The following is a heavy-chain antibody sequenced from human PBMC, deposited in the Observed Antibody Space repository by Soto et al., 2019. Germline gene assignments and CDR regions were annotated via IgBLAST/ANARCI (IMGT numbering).Heavy chain of an antibody. D-gene: IGHD2-21*02. V-gene: IGHV1-69*13. J-gene: IGHJ3*02. CDR1: GGTFSSYA. Sequence: SVKVSCKASGGTFSSYAISWVRQAPGQGLEWMGGIIPIFGTANYAQKFQGRVTITADESTSTAYMELSSLRSEDTAVYYCARDRGAYCGGDCFGRGDAFDIWGQGTMVTVS. CDR3: ARDRGAYCGGDCFGRGDAFDI. CDR2: IIPIFGTA.